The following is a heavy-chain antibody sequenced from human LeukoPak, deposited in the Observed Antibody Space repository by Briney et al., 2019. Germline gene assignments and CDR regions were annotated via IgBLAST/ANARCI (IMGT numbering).Heavy chain of an antibody. CDR1: GGSIRSNN. V-gene: IGHV4-59*01. Sequence: PSETLSLTSSVSGGSIRSNNWNWIRQPPGKGLEWLGHIYYSGSTYYNPSLKSRITISVDTSKNQFSLRLSSVTAADTAVYYCARERWEGGSYVMGFDYWGQGALVTVSS. CDR3: ARERWEGGSYVMGFDY. D-gene: IGHD1-26*01. J-gene: IGHJ4*02. CDR2: IYYSGST.